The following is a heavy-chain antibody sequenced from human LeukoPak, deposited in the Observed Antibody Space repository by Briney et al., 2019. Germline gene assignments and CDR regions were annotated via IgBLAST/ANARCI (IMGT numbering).Heavy chain of an antibody. Sequence: GSLRLSCAASGFIFSSSAMSWVRQAPGKGLEWVSAIRGSGDYTNYAESVKGRFTISRDNPKNTLYLQMNSLRAEDTAVYYCAKSRPSYGDAFDIWGPGTMVTVSS. CDR3: AKSRPSYGDAFDI. V-gene: IGHV3-23*01. CDR2: IRGSGDYT. J-gene: IGHJ3*02. D-gene: IGHD3-16*01. CDR1: GFIFSSSA.